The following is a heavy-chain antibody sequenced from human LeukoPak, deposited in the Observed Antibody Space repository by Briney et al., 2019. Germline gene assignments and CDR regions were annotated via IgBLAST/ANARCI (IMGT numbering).Heavy chain of an antibody. CDR2: IRSKTNSYAT. Sequence: GGSLRLSCAASGITFSGSAMPWVGKASGTGLEWVGRIRSKTNSYATAYSASVKGRFTISRDDSKNTAYLQMNSLKTEDTAVYYCTTQRYFDWLLRIDYYYYMDVWGKGTTVTISS. V-gene: IGHV3-73*01. D-gene: IGHD3-9*01. CDR1: GITFSGSA. J-gene: IGHJ6*03. CDR3: TTQRYFDWLLRIDYYYYMDV.